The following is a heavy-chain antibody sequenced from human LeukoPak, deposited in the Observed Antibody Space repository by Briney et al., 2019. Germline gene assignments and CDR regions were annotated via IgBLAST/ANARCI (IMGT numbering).Heavy chain of an antibody. Sequence: ASVKVSCKASGYTFTSYYIHWVRQATGQGLEWMGWMNPNSGNTGYAQKFQGRVTMTRNTSISTAYMELSSLRSEDTAVYYCARVGVLLWFGELPQGMDVWGQGTTVTVSS. V-gene: IGHV1-8*02. CDR1: GYTFTSYY. J-gene: IGHJ6*02. D-gene: IGHD3-10*01. CDR2: MNPNSGNT. CDR3: ARVGVLLWFGELPQGMDV.